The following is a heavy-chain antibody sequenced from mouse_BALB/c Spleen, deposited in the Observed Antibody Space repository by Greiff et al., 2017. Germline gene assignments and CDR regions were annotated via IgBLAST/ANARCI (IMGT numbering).Heavy chain of an antibody. D-gene: IGHD2-4*01. V-gene: IGHV5-17*02. CDR2: ISSGSSTI. CDR1: GFTFSSFG. J-gene: IGHJ2*01. Sequence: EVQGVESGGGLVQPGGSRKLSCAASGFTFSSFGMHWVRQAPEKGLEWVAYISSGSSTIYYADTVKGRFTISRDNPKNTLFLQMTSLRSEDTAMYYCARSPYYDYYFDYWGQGTTLTVSS. CDR3: ARSPYYDYYFDY.